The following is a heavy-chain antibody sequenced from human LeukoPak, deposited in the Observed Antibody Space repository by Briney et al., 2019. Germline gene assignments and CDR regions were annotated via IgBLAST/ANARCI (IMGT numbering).Heavy chain of an antibody. CDR3: VRAYHPGGWFDP. Sequence: GGSLRLSCAASGFTFDDYAMHWVRQAPGKGLEWVSGISWNSGSIGYADSVKGRFTISRDNAKNSLYLQMNSLTAEDTAVHYCVRAYHPGGWFDPWGQGTLVTVSS. D-gene: IGHD2-21*01. CDR2: ISWNSGSI. J-gene: IGHJ5*02. V-gene: IGHV3-9*01. CDR1: GFTFDDYA.